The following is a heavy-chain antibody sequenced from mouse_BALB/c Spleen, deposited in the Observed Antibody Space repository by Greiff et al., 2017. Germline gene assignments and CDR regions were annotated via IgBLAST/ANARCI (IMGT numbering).Heavy chain of an antibody. V-gene: IGHV1-9*01. D-gene: IGHD2-10*02. CDR2: ILPGSGST. Sequence: QVQLQQSGAELMKPGASVKISCKATGYTFSSYWIEWVKQRPGHGLEWIGEILPGSGSTNYNEKFKGKATFTADTSSNTAYMQLSSLTSEDSAVYFCARGYGNYAMDYWGQGTSVTVSS. CDR3: ARGYGNYAMDY. J-gene: IGHJ4*01. CDR1: GYTFSSYW.